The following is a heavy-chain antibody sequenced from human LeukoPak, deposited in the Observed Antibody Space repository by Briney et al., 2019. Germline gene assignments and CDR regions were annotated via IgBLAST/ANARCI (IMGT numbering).Heavy chain of an antibody. D-gene: IGHD3-10*01. V-gene: IGHV4-31*03. Sequence: SETLSLTCTVSGGSISSGNYYYSWIRQHPGKGLEWIGNIHYSGSTYYNPSLKTRVTMSVDTSKTQFSLNLSSVTAADTAVYYCAASLRGAIDYWGQGTLVTVSS. CDR3: AASLRGAIDY. CDR1: GGSISSGNYY. J-gene: IGHJ4*02. CDR2: IHYSGST.